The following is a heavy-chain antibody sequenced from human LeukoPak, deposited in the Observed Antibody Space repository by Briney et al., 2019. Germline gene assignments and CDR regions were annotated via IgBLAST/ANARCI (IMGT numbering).Heavy chain of an antibody. V-gene: IGHV1-18*01. D-gene: IGHD6-13*01. CDR2: ISAYNGNT. Sequence: ASVTVSCKASGYTFTSYGISWVRQAPGQGLEWMGWISAYNGNTNYAQKLQGRVTMTTDTSTSTAYMELRSLRSDDTAVYYCARARGIAAAGTLKYYFDYWGQGTLVTVSS. CDR1: GYTFTSYG. J-gene: IGHJ4*02. CDR3: ARARGIAAAGTLKYYFDY.